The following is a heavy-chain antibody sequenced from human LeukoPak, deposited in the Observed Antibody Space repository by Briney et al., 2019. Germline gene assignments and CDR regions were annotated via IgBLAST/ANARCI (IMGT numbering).Heavy chain of an antibody. D-gene: IGHD4-23*01. CDR3: ANSLDYGGKKYFDY. CDR1: GFTFNSYA. V-gene: IGHV3-23*01. Sequence: GGSLRLSCAASGFTFNSYAMSWVRQAPGKGLEWVSAISGSGGSTYYADSVKGRFTISRDNSKNTLYLQMNSLRAEDTAVYYCANSLDYGGKKYFDYWGQGTLVTVSS. J-gene: IGHJ4*02. CDR2: ISGSGGST.